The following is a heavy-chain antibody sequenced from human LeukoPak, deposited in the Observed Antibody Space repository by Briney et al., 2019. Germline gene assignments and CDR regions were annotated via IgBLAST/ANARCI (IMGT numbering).Heavy chain of an antibody. CDR1: RFIFTNYG. Sequence: PGGTLRLSCAASRFIFTNYGMSWVRQAPGKGLEWVSAIRGNAGTTYYADSVKGRFTIFRDNSKNMLYLQMNSLRVEDTAVYHCAKGHGDSSGYYYFDSWGQGTLVTVSS. D-gene: IGHD3-22*01. V-gene: IGHV3-23*01. J-gene: IGHJ4*02. CDR2: IRGNAGTT. CDR3: AKGHGDSSGYYYFDS.